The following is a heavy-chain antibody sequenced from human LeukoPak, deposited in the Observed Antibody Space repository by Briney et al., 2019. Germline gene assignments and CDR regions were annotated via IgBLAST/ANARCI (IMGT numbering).Heavy chain of an antibody. CDR2: IYYSGST. CDR1: GGSISSGSYY. J-gene: IGHJ6*02. Sequence: SQTLSLTCTVSGGSISSGSYYWSWIRQHPGKGLEWIGYIYYSGSTYYNPSLKSRVTISVDTSKNQFSLKLSSVTAADTAVYYCARSVLRYFDWSPYYYYYYGMDVWGQGTTVTVSS. V-gene: IGHV4-31*03. CDR3: ARSVLRYFDWSPYYYYYYGMDV. D-gene: IGHD3-9*01.